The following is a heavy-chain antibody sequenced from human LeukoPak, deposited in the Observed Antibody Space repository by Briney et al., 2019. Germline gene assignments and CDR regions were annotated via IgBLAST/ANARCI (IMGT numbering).Heavy chain of an antibody. CDR2: INAGNGNT. CDR1: GYTFTSYA. Sequence: ASVKVSCKASGYTFTSYAMHWVRQAPGQRLEWMGWINAGNGNTKYSQKFQGRVTIIRDTSASTAYMELSSLRSEDTAAYYCARGVGYCSSTSCYGGEDYWGQGTLVTVSS. D-gene: IGHD2-2*01. V-gene: IGHV1-3*01. J-gene: IGHJ4*02. CDR3: ARGVGYCSSTSCYGGEDY.